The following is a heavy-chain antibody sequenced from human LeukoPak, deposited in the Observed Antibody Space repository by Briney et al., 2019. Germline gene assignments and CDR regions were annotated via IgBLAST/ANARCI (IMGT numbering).Heavy chain of an antibody. CDR1: GFTFDNYA. Sequence: GGSLRLSCAASGFTFDNYAMSWVRQAPGKGLEWVSAISGGGGSTYYADSVKGRFTISRDNSKNTLYLQMNSLRAEDTAVYYCTKDLAVVVHLGYFDYWGQGTLVTVSS. CDR2: ISGGGGST. J-gene: IGHJ4*02. V-gene: IGHV3-23*01. CDR3: TKDLAVVVHLGYFDY. D-gene: IGHD3-22*01.